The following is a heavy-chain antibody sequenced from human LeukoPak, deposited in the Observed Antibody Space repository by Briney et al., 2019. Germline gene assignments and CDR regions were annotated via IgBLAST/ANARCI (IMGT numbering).Heavy chain of an antibody. Sequence: GGSLRLSCAASGFTVSSNYMSWVRQAPGKGMGWVSIIYSGGSIYYADSVKGRFTISRDNSKNTLYLQMNSLSAADTAVYYCARSKWEPIYFDYWGQGTPVTVSS. D-gene: IGHD1-26*01. CDR1: GFTVSSNY. CDR2: IYSGGSI. J-gene: IGHJ4*02. CDR3: ARSKWEPIYFDY. V-gene: IGHV3-66*01.